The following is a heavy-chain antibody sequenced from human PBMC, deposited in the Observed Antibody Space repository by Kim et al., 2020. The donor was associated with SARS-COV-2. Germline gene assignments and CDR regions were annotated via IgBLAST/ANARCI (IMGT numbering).Heavy chain of an antibody. J-gene: IGHJ4*02. CDR3: ARAVGTTVVTLAY. Sequence: ASVKVSCKASGYTFTGYYMHWVRQAPGQGLEWMGWINPNSGGTNYAQKFQGWVTMTRDTSISTAYMELSRLRSDDTAVYYCARAVGTTVVTLAYWGQGTLVTVSS. V-gene: IGHV1-2*04. D-gene: IGHD4-17*01. CDR2: INPNSGGT. CDR1: GYTFTGYY.